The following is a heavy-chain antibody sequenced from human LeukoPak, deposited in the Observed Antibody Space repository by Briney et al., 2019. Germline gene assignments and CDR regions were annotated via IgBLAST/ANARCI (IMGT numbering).Heavy chain of an antibody. CDR3: ARGSLSPLDY. D-gene: IGHD2/OR15-2a*01. J-gene: IGHJ4*02. Sequence: ASVKVSCKASGYTFTSYDINWVRQATGQGFEWMGWMNPNSGNTGYVQTFQGRVTMTRNTSISTAYMELSSLRSEDTAVYYCARGSLSPLDYWGQGTLVTVSS. CDR1: GYTFTSYD. CDR2: MNPNSGNT. V-gene: IGHV1-8*01.